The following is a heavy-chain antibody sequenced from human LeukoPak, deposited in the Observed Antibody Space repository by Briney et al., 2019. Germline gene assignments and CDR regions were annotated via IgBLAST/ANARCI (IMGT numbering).Heavy chain of an antibody. CDR2: IASDGSST. J-gene: IGHJ4*02. CDR3: ARGRPHGNDY. V-gene: IGHV3-74*01. D-gene: IGHD4-23*01. Sequence: GGSLRLSCAASGFTFSSYWMNWVRQAPGKGLVWVSRIASDGSSTTYADSAKGRFSISRDNAKKTLYLQMNSQRVEDTAVYYCARGRPHGNDYWGQGTLVTVSS. CDR1: GFTFSSYW.